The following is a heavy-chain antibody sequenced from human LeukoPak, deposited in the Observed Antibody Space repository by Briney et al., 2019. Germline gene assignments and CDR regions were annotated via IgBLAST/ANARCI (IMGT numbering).Heavy chain of an antibody. Sequence: GGSLRLSCAASGFIFSSYAMHWVRQAPGKGLEWVAVISYGGSDQYYADSVRGRFTISRDNSKNTLYLQMTSLRPEDTAVYYCARDGLNDFWSAYSKGTYYYMDVWGKGTTVTVSS. CDR3: ARDGLNDFWSAYSKGTYYYMDV. CDR1: GFIFSSYA. J-gene: IGHJ6*03. D-gene: IGHD3-3*01. V-gene: IGHV3-30-3*01. CDR2: ISYGGSDQ.